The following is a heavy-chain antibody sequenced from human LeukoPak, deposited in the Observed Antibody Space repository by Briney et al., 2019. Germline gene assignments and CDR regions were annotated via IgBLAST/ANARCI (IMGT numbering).Heavy chain of an antibody. D-gene: IGHD3-3*01. CDR3: ARGGGVTIFGVVPHYYYYYMGV. J-gene: IGHJ6*03. CDR1: GYTFTSYG. CDR2: ISAYNGNT. V-gene: IGHV1-18*01. Sequence: ASVKVSCKASGYTFTSYGISWVRQAPGQGLEWMGWISAYNGNTNYAQKLQGRVTMTTDTSTSTAYMELRSLRSDDTAVYYCARGGGVTIFGVVPHYYYYYMGVWGKGTTVTVSS.